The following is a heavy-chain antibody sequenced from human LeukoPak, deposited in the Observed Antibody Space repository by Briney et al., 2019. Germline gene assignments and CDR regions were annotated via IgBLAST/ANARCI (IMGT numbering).Heavy chain of an antibody. D-gene: IGHD5-18*01. CDR3: ARGKTGRRYSYGFAFDI. V-gene: IGHV3-48*04. CDR1: GFTFSSYS. Sequence: GGSLRLSCAAPGFTFSSYSMNWIRQAPGKGLEWVSYISSSGSTIYYADSVKGRFTISRDNAKNSLYLQMNSLRAEDTAVYYCARGKTGRRYSYGFAFDIWGQGTMVTVSS. J-gene: IGHJ3*02. CDR2: ISSSGSTI.